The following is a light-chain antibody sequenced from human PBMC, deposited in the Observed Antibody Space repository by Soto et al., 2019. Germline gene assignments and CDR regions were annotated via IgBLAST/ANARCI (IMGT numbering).Light chain of an antibody. J-gene: IGKJ3*01. V-gene: IGKV3-20*01. CDR1: QSVTSNY. CDR2: GVS. Sequence: ETVLTQSPGTLSLSPGERATLSCRASQSVTSNYLAWYQQKPGQAPRVLIYGVSSRATGIPDRFSGSGSGTDFTLTISRLETEDFAVYYCQQYGSSPFTFGPGTKVDIK. CDR3: QQYGSSPFT.